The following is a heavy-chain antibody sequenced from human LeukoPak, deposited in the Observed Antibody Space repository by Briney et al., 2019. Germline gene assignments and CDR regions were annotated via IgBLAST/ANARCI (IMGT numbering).Heavy chain of an antibody. CDR1: GFTFSSYW. CDR2: INSDGSST. CDR3: ARDRGSMVRGVSDY. D-gene: IGHD3-10*01. V-gene: IGHV3-74*01. J-gene: IGHJ4*02. Sequence: GGSLRLSCAASGFTFSSYWMHWVRQAPGKVLVWVSRINSDGSSTSYADSVKGRFTISRDNAKNTLYLQMNSLRAEDTVVYYCARDRGSMVRGVSDYWGQGTLVTVSS.